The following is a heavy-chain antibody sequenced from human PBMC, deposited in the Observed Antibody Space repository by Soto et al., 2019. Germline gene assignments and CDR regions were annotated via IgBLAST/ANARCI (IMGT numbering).Heavy chain of an antibody. CDR2: ISYDGSNK. Sequence: QSGGSLRLSCAASGFTFSSYTMHWVRQAPGKGLEWVAVISYDGSNKYYADSVKGRFTISRDNSKNTLYLQMNSLRAEDTAVYYCARDPSGTTSTLFDYWGQGTLVTVSS. J-gene: IGHJ4*02. V-gene: IGHV3-30-3*01. CDR3: ARDPSGTTSTLFDY. CDR1: GFTFSSYT. D-gene: IGHD1-1*01.